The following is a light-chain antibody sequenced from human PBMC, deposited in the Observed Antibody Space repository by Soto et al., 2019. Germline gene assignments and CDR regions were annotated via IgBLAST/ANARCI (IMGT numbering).Light chain of an antibody. V-gene: IGKV1-9*01. Sequence: IQLTQSPSSLSASVGDRVTITCRASQDIAIYLAWYQQKPGEAPKLLIYAASTLYGGVPSRFSGSGSGTDFALTITSLQAEDFATYYCQHYKSYSGDSFGQGTKLEIK. CDR2: AAS. CDR1: QDIAIY. CDR3: QHYKSYSGDS. J-gene: IGKJ2*01.